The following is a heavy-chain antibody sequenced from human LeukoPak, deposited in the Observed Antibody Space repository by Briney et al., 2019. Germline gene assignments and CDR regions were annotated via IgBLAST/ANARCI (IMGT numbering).Heavy chain of an antibody. CDR1: GFTVSSNY. CDR2: LYSGGST. Sequence: PGGSLRLSCAASGFTVSSNYMSWVRQAPGKGLEWVSVLYSGGSTYYADSVKGRFTISRDNSKNTLYLQMNSLRAEDTAVYYCAKHSSLYYYYMDVWGKGTTVTVSS. CDR3: AKHSSLYYYYMDV. V-gene: IGHV3-53*05. J-gene: IGHJ6*03. D-gene: IGHD5-18*01.